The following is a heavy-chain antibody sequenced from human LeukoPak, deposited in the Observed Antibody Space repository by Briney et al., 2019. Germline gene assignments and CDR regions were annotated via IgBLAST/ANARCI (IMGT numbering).Heavy chain of an antibody. V-gene: IGHV1-69*04. CDR3: AREWSYYDSSGYYGGAFDI. CDR2: IIPILGIA. J-gene: IGHJ3*02. CDR1: GGTFSSYA. Sequence: SVKVSCKASGGTFSSYAISWVQQAPGQGLEWMGRIIPILGIANYAQKFQGRVTITADKSTSTAYMELSSLRSEDTAVYYCAREWSYYDSSGYYGGAFDIWGQGTMVTVSS. D-gene: IGHD3-22*01.